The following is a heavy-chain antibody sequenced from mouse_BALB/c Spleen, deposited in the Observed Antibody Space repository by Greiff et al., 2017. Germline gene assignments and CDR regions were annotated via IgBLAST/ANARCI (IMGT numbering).Heavy chain of an antibody. V-gene: IGHV1-9*01. J-gene: IGHJ4*01. CDR2: ILPGSGST. CDR1: GYTFSSYW. CDR3: ARSLLRLHAMDY. D-gene: IGHD1-2*01. Sequence: QVQLKESGAELMKPGASVKISCKATGYTFSSYWIEWVKQRPGHGLEWIGEILPGSGSTNYNEKFKGKATFTADTSSNTAYMQLSSLTSEDSAVYYCARSLLRLHAMDYWGQGTSVTVSS.